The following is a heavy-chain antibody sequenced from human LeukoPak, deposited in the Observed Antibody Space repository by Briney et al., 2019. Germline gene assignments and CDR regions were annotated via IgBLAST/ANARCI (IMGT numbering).Heavy chain of an antibody. V-gene: IGHV4-30-2*01. CDR3: ARGGYSYGYYARSFDY. Sequence: PSETLSLTCAVSGGSISSGGYSWSWIRQPPGKGLEWIGYIYHSGSTYYNPSLKSRVTISVDRSKNQFSLKLSSVTAADTAVYYCARGGYSYGYYARSFDYWGQGTLVTVSS. CDR1: GGSISSGGYS. CDR2: IYHSGST. J-gene: IGHJ4*02. D-gene: IGHD5-18*01.